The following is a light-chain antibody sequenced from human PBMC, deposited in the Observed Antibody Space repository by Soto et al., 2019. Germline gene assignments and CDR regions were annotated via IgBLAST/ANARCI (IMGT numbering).Light chain of an antibody. J-gene: IGLJ1*01. V-gene: IGLV2-14*01. CDR3: SSYTSSSTPYV. CDR1: SSDVGGYNY. CDR2: DVT. Sequence: QSVLTQPASASGSPGQSITISCTGTSSDVGGYNYVSWYQQHPVKAPKLMIYDVTNRPSGVSDRFSGSKSGNTASLTISGLQAEDEADYYCSSYTSSSTPYVFGTGTKVTV.